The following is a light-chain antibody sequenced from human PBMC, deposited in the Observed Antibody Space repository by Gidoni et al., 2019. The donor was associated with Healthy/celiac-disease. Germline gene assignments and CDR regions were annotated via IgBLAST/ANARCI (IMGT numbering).Light chain of an antibody. CDR2: GAS. CDR1: QSVSSSY. V-gene: IGKV3-20*01. Sequence: EIVLTQSPVTLSMSPGERATLSCRASQSVSSSYLAWYQQKPGQAPRLLIYGASSRATGIPDRFSGRWAGTDFTLTSSRLEPEDFAVYYCQQYGSSPRTFGQXTKVEIK. J-gene: IGKJ1*01. CDR3: QQYGSSPRT.